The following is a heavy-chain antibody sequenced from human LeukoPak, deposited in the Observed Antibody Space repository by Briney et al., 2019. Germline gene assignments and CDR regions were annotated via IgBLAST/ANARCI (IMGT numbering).Heavy chain of an antibody. CDR3: ARVSTSKNFDY. Sequence: SETLSLTCAVYGGSFSGYYRSWIRQPPGKGLEWIGEINHSGSTNYNPPLKSRVTISVDTSKNQFSLKLSSVTAADTAVYYCARVSTSKNFDYWGQGTLVTVSS. V-gene: IGHV4-34*01. CDR1: GGSFSGYY. J-gene: IGHJ4*02. CDR2: INHSGST. D-gene: IGHD2-2*01.